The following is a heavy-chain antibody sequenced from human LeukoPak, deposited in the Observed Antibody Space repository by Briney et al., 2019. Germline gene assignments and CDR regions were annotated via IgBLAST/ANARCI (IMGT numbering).Heavy chain of an antibody. Sequence: PGGSLRLSCAASGFTFSHYGIHWVRQTPGKGLEWVAFIWFDGSNEYYAESVKGRFTISRDNSKNTLYLQMNSLRAEDTAVYYCAKDLGHSTRGNYWGQGTLVTVSS. CDR3: AKDLGHSTRGNY. J-gene: IGHJ4*02. D-gene: IGHD6-13*01. V-gene: IGHV3-30*02. CDR2: IWFDGSNE. CDR1: GFTFSHYG.